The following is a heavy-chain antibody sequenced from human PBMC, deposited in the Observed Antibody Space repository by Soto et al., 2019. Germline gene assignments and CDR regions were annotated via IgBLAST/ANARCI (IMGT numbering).Heavy chain of an antibody. D-gene: IGHD3-10*01. CDR3: VRHFAIRFYYGSGNYYNYYYGMDV. CDR1: GFSFISYW. V-gene: IGHV3-74*01. Sequence: GGSLRLACAASGFSFISYWMHWVRQAPGKGLVRVSRTNSDESRTTYGDSVKGRFTISRDNAKNTLYLQWTSLKASDTAMYHCVRHFAIRFYYGSGNYYNYYYGMDVWGQVTAVTVSS. J-gene: IGHJ6*02. CDR2: TNSDESRT.